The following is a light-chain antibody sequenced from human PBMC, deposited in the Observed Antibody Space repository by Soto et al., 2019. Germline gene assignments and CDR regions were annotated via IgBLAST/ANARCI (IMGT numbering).Light chain of an antibody. CDR2: GAS. Sequence: DIVLTQSPGTLSLSPGERAPLSCRASQSVSNNYLAWYQQKPGQAPRLLIYGASNRATGIPDRFSGSGSGTDFTLTISRLEPEDFAVYYCQQYGSSGTFGQGTKV. V-gene: IGKV3-20*01. CDR3: QQYGSSGT. CDR1: QSVSNNY. J-gene: IGKJ1*01.